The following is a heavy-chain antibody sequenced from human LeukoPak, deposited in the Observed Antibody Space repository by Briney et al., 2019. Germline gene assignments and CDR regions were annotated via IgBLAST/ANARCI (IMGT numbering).Heavy chain of an antibody. Sequence: GGSLRLSCVASGFTFSTYWMSWVRQAPGKGLEWVSYITSSSSTIYYADSVRGRFIISRDNAKKSVYLQLNNLRADDTAVYYCARSTEWYADYWGQGTLVTVSS. D-gene: IGHD3-3*01. V-gene: IGHV3-48*01. CDR1: GFTFSTYW. CDR2: ITSSSSTI. CDR3: ARSTEWYADY. J-gene: IGHJ4*02.